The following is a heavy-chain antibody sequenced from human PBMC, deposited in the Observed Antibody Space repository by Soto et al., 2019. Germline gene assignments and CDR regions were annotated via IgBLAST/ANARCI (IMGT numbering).Heavy chain of an antibody. J-gene: IGHJ6*01. V-gene: IGHV1-69*13. CDR3: ARPSPRAYSSGGAFGGMDV. Sequence: SVKVSCKASGGTFSSYAISWVRQAPGQGLEWMGGIIPIFGTANYAQEFQGRVTITADESTSTAYMELSSLRSEDTAVHSCARPSPRAYSSGGAFGGMDVCEQGTTGAVCS. D-gene: IGHD5-18*01. CDR1: GGTFSSYA. CDR2: IIPIFGTA.